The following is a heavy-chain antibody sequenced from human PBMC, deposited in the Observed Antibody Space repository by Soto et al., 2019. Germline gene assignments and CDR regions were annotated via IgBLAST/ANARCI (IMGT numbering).Heavy chain of an antibody. Sequence: HPGGSLRLSCAVSGFTFSSYSFTWVRQAPGKGLEGVSYISSSGSTIDYADSVKGRFTISRDNAKNSVFLQVNSLRDEDTAVYYCARLGSSSYLDYWGQGTLVTVSS. CDR1: GFTFSSYS. CDR3: ARLGSSSYLDY. V-gene: IGHV3-48*02. D-gene: IGHD6-13*01. J-gene: IGHJ4*02. CDR2: ISSSGSTI.